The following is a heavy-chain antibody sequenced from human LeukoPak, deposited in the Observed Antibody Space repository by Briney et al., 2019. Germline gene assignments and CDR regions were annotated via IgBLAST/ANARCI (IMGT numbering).Heavy chain of an antibody. J-gene: IGHJ4*02. V-gene: IGHV3-11*03. Sequence: GGSLRLSCAASRFTFSDYYMTWIPQAPGKGLEWVSYISHSSSYTNYADSVKGRFTISRDNAKNSLYLQMNSLRAEDTAVYYCARLNYDILTGYYLDYWGQGTLVTVSS. CDR1: RFTFSDYY. CDR3: ARLNYDILTGYYLDY. D-gene: IGHD3-9*01. CDR2: ISHSSSYT.